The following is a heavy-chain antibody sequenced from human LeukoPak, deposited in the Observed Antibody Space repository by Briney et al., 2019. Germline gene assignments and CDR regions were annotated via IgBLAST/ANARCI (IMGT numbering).Heavy chain of an antibody. D-gene: IGHD3-22*01. CDR3: ARGTGDSSGYYYSYYYYYMDV. V-gene: IGHV1-2*06. CDR1: GYTFTSYY. CDR2: INPTGGST. Sequence: ASVKVSCKASGYTFTSYYMHWVRQAPGQGLEWMGLINPTGGSTGYAQKFQGRVTMTRDTSISTAYMELSRLRSDDTAVYYCARGTGDSSGYYYSYYYYYMDVWGKGTTVTVSS. J-gene: IGHJ6*03.